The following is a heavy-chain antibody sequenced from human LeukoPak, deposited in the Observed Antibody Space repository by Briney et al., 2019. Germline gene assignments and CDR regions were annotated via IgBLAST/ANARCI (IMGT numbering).Heavy chain of an antibody. D-gene: IGHD3-16*02. J-gene: IGHJ5*02. Sequence: SETLSLTCTVSGGSISSGGYYWSWIGQHPGKGLEWIGYIYYSGSTYYNPSLKSRVTISVDTSKNQFSLKLSSVTAADTAVYYCARAERTYDYVWGSYRSAFDPWGQGTLVTVSS. CDR2: IYYSGST. CDR1: GGSISSGGYY. CDR3: ARAERTYDYVWGSYRSAFDP. V-gene: IGHV4-31*02.